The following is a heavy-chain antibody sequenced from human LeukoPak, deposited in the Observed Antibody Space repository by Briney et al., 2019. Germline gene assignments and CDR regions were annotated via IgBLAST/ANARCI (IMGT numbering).Heavy chain of an antibody. CDR3: AKDGGLWVSAHWGDS. D-gene: IGHD7-27*01. V-gene: IGHV3-30*18. CDR1: GFILSNYG. Sequence: GGSLRLSCAASGFILSNYGMHWVRQAPGKGLEWVAAISYDGTSKYYAESVKGRFTISRDNSKNTLFLQMNSLRAEDTAVYYCAKDGGLWVSAHWGDSWGRGTLVTVSS. CDR2: ISYDGTSK. J-gene: IGHJ4*02.